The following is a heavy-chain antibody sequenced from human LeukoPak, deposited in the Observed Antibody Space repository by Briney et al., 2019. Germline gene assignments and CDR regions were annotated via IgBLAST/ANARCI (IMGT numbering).Heavy chain of an antibody. D-gene: IGHD2-21*02. CDR3: ASGGDEMGSPYDY. CDR2: IYSGGRT. CDR1: GLTQRIKY. J-gene: IGHJ4*02. V-gene: IGHV3-53*01. Sequence: GGSVTLLCALWGLTQRIKYVSLGRQPPGKGLEWVSVIYSGGRTYYADSVKGRFTISRDNSKNTLYLQMNSLTAEDTALYYCASGGDEMGSPYDYWGQGTLVTVSS.